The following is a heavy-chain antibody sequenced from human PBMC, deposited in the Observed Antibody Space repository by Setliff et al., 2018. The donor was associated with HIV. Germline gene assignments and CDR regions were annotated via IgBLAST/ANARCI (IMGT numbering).Heavy chain of an antibody. D-gene: IGHD4-4*01. CDR1: GGSISTYY. CDR3: ARDGIYDYSNYVDAFDI. CDR2: IYTSGST. J-gene: IGHJ3*02. Sequence: KTSETLSLTCTVSGGSISTYYWSWIRQPPGKGLEWIGYIYTSGSTNYNPPLKSRATISVDTSKNQFSLRLNSVTAADTAVYYCARDGIYDYSNYVDAFDIWGQGTMVTVSS. V-gene: IGHV4-4*08.